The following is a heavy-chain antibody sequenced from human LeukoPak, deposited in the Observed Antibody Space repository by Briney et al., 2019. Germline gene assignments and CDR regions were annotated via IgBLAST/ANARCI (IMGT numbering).Heavy chain of an antibody. Sequence: AGGSLRLSCAASGFTVSSNYMSWVRQAPGKGLEWVSVIYSGGSTYYADSVKGRFTISRDNSKNTLYLQMNSLRAEDTAVYYCARDSPTFYGGIDPWGQGTLVTVSS. CDR1: GFTVSSNY. CDR3: ARDSPTFYGGIDP. CDR2: IYSGGST. J-gene: IGHJ5*02. V-gene: IGHV3-66*01. D-gene: IGHD4-23*01.